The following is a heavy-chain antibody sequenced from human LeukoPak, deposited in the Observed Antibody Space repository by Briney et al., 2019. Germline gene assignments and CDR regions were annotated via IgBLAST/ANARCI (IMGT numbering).Heavy chain of an antibody. CDR3: ASQAYCSGGSCSSDRNHYYYGMDV. V-gene: IGHV4-34*01. D-gene: IGHD2-15*01. Sequence: KPSETLSLTCAVYGGSFSGYYWSWIRQPPGKGLEWIGESNHSGSTNYNPSLKSRVTITVDTSKNQFSLKLSSVTAADTAVYYCASQAYCSGGSCSSDRNHYYYGMDVWGQGTTVTVSS. CDR1: GGSFSGYY. CDR2: SNHSGST. J-gene: IGHJ6*02.